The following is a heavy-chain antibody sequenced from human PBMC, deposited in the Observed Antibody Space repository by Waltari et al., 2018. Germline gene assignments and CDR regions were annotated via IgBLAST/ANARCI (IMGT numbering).Heavy chain of an antibody. J-gene: IGHJ4*02. CDR1: GFLVEATY. V-gene: IGHV3-53*03. CDR3: ARGHCTGGGCHSGDNFDL. Sequence: EVNLVESGGGLVQPGGSLRLSCAASGFLVEATYMTWVRQAPGKGLESVPFIYSGITPYYADSAKDRFIISRDNSKNTLFLQMNSLRAEDTAVYYCARGHCTGGGCHSGDNFDLWGQGTLVTVSS. CDR2: IYSGITP. D-gene: IGHD2-8*02.